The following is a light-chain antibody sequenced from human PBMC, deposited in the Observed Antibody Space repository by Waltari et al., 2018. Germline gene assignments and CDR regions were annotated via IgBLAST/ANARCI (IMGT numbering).Light chain of an antibody. V-gene: IGKV3-11*01. CDR1: QSVSTY. CDR2: GAS. CDR3: QQRISWLGWT. J-gene: IGKJ1*01. Sequence: EIVLTQSPATLSLSPGERATLSCRASQSVSTYLAWYPQKPGQVPSLLIYGASNRATGIPARFSGSGSGTDFTLTISSLEPEDFAVYYCQQRISWLGWTFGQGTKVEIK.